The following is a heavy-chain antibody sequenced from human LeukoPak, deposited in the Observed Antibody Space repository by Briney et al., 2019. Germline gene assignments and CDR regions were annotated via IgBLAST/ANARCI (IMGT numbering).Heavy chain of an antibody. CDR2: ISSSGSTI. V-gene: IGHV3-48*03. CDR3: AELGITIIGGV. Sequence: GGSLRLSCAASGFTFSSYEMNWVRQAPGKGLEWVSYISSSGSTIYYADSVKGRFTISRDNAKNSLNLQMNSLRAEDTAVYYCAELGITIIGGVWGKGTTVTISS. J-gene: IGHJ6*04. CDR1: GFTFSSYE. D-gene: IGHD3-10*02.